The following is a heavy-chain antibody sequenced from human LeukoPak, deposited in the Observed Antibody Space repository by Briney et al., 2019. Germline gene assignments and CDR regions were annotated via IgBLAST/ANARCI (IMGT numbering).Heavy chain of an antibody. CDR1: GDSVSSNIAA. Sequence: SQTLSLTCAISGDSVSSNIAAWNWIRQSPSRGLEWLGGTYYRSKWYNDYAVSVKSRITINPDTSKNQFSLQLNSVTPEDTAVYYCARVGGADGYNNYFDYWGQGTLVTVSS. D-gene: IGHD5-24*01. CDR2: TYYRSKWYN. V-gene: IGHV6-1*01. J-gene: IGHJ4*02. CDR3: ARVGGADGYNNYFDY.